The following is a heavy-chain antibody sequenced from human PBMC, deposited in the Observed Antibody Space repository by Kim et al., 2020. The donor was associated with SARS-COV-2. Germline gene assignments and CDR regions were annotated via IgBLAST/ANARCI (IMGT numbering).Heavy chain of an antibody. D-gene: IGHD6-19*01. V-gene: IGHV3-23*01. CDR3: AKVTSGSSGWFEYFQH. CDR1: GFTFNNYA. J-gene: IGHJ1*01. CDR2: IRDSGGST. Sequence: GGSLRLSCAASGFTFNNYAMSWVRQAPGKGLEWVSGIRDSGGSTKYADSVKGRLSISRDNSKNTLYLQMDSLRAEDTAVYYCAKVTSGSSGWFEYFQHWGQGTLVTVSS.